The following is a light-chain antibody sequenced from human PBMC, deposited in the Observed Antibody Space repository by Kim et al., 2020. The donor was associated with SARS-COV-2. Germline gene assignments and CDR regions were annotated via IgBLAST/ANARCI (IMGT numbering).Light chain of an antibody. V-gene: IGLV3-25*03. CDR3: QSADSSGTYEV. CDR1: ALPKQY. J-gene: IGLJ3*02. CDR2: KDS. Sequence: PGQTARITCSGDALPKQYAYWYQQKPGQAPVLVIYKDSERPSGIPERFSGSSSGTTVTLTISGVQAEDEADYYCQSADSSGTYEVFGGGTKLTVL.